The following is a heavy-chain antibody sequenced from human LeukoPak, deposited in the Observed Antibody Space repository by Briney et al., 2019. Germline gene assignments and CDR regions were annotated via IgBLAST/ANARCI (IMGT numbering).Heavy chain of an antibody. D-gene: IGHD1-20*01. CDR1: GFTFSSYG. CDR2: IRYDGSNK. Sequence: PGGSLRLSCAASGFTFSSYGMHWVRQAPGKGLEWVAFIRYDGSNKYYADSVKGRFTISRDNSKNTLYLQMNSLRAEDTAVYYCAREYNWNYYYYMDVWGKGTTVTVSS. CDR3: AREYNWNYYYYMDV. V-gene: IGHV3-30*02. J-gene: IGHJ6*03.